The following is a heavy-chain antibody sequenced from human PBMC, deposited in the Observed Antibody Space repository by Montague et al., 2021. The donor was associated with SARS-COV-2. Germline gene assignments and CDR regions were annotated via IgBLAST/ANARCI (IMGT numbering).Heavy chain of an antibody. CDR3: AKQPGAGAVVYWYFDL. CDR1: GFAFNNFA. Sequence: SLRLSCAASGFAFNNFAMTWVRQAPGKGLEWVSSIFGSAAGTYYADSVKGRFTISRDNSKNTLYLQMNSLRAEDTAKYYCAKQPGAGAVVYWYFDLWGRGPVVRVSS. CDR2: IFGSAAGT. V-gene: IGHV3-23*01. D-gene: IGHD6-19*01. J-gene: IGHJ2*01.